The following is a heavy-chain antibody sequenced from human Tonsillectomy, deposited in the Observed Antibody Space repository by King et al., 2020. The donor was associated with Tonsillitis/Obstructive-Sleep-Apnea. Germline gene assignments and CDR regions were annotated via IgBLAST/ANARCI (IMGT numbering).Heavy chain of an antibody. D-gene: IGHD7-27*01. J-gene: IGHJ2*01. CDR1: GFAFHTYG. CDR3: AKEASWGNWYFDL. V-gene: IGHV3-30*18. Sequence: VQLVESGGGVVQPGWSLRLSCAASGFAFHTYGIHWVRLAPGKGLEWVAVIGDTGSAQHYADSVKGRFTMSRDNSKNTLDLQMNSLRAEDTAVYYCAKEASWGNWYFDLWGRGTLVTVSS. CDR2: IGDTGSAQ.